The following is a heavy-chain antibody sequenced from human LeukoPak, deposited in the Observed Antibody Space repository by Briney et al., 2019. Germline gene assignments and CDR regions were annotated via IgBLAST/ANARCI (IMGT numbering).Heavy chain of an antibody. D-gene: IGHD6-19*01. CDR3: AGDSSGWYIGFDP. V-gene: IGHV1-46*01. CDR2: INPSGGST. J-gene: IGHJ5*02. CDR1: GYTFTSYY. Sequence: ASVKVSCKASGYTFTSYYMHWVRQAPGQGLEWMGIINPSGGSTSYAQKFQGRVTMTRDTSTSTVYMELSSLRSEDTAVYYCAGDSSGWYIGFDPWGQGTLVTVSS.